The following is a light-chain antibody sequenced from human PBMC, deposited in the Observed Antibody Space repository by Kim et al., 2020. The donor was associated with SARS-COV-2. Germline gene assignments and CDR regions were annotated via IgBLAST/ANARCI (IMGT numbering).Light chain of an antibody. CDR1: SLRRDY. V-gene: IGLV3-19*01. CDR2: GKD. CDR3: NSRDTSGYRVV. Sequence: ALGQTVRITCQGDSLRRDYARWYQQTPGQALLLVIYGKDNRPSGIPDLFSGSNSGNTASLTITGAQAEDEADYYCNSRDTSGYRVVFGGGNQLTVL. J-gene: IGLJ2*01.